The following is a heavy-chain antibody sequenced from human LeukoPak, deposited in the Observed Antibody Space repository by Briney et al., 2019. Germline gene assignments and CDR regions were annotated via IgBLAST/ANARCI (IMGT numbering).Heavy chain of an antibody. V-gene: IGHV4-39*01. CDR2: MYSSGYI. CDR1: GGSINSGYY. Sequence: PSETLSLTCTVSGGSINSGYYWGWIRQPPGKGLEWIGSMYSSGYIYYTPSLRSRVTISIDTSKNQFSLRLTSVTAADTAVYFCARHDLWGQGTLVTVSS. J-gene: IGHJ5*02. CDR3: ARHDL.